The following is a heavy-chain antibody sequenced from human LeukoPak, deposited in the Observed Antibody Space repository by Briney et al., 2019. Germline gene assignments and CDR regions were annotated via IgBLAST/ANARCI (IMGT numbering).Heavy chain of an antibody. CDR1: GYTFTGYY. V-gene: IGHV1-2*02. D-gene: IGHD6-19*01. Sequence: ASVKVSCKASGYTFTGYYMHWVRQAPGQGLEWMGWINPNSGGTNYAQKFQGGVTMTRDTSTSTVYMELSSLRSEDTAVYYCARVKSKAVAGPDAFDIWGQGTMVTVSS. CDR2: INPNSGGT. J-gene: IGHJ3*02. CDR3: ARVKSKAVAGPDAFDI.